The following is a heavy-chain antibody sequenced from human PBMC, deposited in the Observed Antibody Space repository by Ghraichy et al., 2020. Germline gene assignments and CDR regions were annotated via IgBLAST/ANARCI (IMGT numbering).Heavy chain of an antibody. CDR1: GGSISSFY. CDR2: IYYSGST. D-gene: IGHD4-17*01. V-gene: IGHV4-59*01. J-gene: IGHJ3*02. CDR3: ARDLKWRGSDYGDDAFDI. Sequence: SETLSLTCTVSGGSISSFYWSWIRQPPGKGLEWIVYIYYSGSTNYNPSLKSRVTISVDTSKNQFSLKLSSVTAADTAVDYCARDLKWRGSDYGDDAFDIWGQGTMVTVSS.